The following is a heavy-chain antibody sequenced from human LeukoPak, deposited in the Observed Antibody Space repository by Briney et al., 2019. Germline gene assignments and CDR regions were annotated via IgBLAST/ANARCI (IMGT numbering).Heavy chain of an antibody. V-gene: IGHV4-39*01. Sequence: PSDTLSLTCTVSVGSISSSSYYWGRIRQPPGKGPERNGSFYYSGSTYYNPSLKSRVTISVDTSKNQFSLKLSSVTAADTAVYYCARQKGYSSGWYFDYWGQGTLVTVAS. J-gene: IGHJ4*02. CDR3: ARQKGYSSGWYFDY. CDR2: FYYSGST. CDR1: VGSISSSSYY. D-gene: IGHD6-19*01.